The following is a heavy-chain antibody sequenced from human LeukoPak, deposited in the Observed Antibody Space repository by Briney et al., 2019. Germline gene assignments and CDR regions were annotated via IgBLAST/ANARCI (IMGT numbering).Heavy chain of an antibody. CDR1: GGSISSGSYY. V-gene: IGHV4-61*02. J-gene: IGHJ4*02. D-gene: IGHD6-19*01. CDR2: IYTSGST. CDR3: ARDAGYSSGWYDY. Sequence: SETLSLTCTVSGGSISSGSYYWSWIRQPAGKGLEWIGRIYTSGSTNYNPSLKSRVTISVDTSKNQFSLKLSSVTAADTAVYYCARDAGYSSGWYDYWGQGTLVTVSS.